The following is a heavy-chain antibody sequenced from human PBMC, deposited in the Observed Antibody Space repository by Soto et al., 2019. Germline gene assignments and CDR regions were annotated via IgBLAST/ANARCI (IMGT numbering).Heavy chain of an antibody. J-gene: IGHJ6*02. D-gene: IGHD6-19*01. CDR2: ISPYNGDT. Sequence: QVQLGQSGGEVKKPGASVKVSCKASGYTFTSSGINWVRQAPGQGFERMGWISPYNGDTNYAQKFQGRVTMTTDTSTITAYLELRSLRSDGTAVYYCTREPWLVYCMDVWGQGTTVTVSS. CDR1: GYTFTSSG. CDR3: TREPWLVYCMDV. V-gene: IGHV1-18*01.